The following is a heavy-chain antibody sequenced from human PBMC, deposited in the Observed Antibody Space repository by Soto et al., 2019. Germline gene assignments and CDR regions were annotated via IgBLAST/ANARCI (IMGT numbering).Heavy chain of an antibody. V-gene: IGHV5-51*01. CDR3: ASPTSGWNQGFDY. CDR1: EYSFTSYW. J-gene: IGHJ4*02. Sequence: GESLKISCKGSEYSFTSYWIGWVRQMPGKGLEWMGIIYPGDSETRYSPSFQGQVTISADKSISTAYLQWSSLKTSDTAMYYCASPTSGWNQGFDYWGQGTLVTVSS. CDR2: IYPGDSET. D-gene: IGHD6-19*01.